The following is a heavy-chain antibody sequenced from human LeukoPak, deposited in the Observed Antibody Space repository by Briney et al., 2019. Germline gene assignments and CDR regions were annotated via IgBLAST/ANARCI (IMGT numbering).Heavy chain of an antibody. J-gene: IGHJ5*02. D-gene: IGHD2-8*01. CDR3: ARDLSMADLGWFDP. V-gene: IGHV4-39*07. Sequence: SETLSLTCTVSGGSISSSSYYWGWIRQPPGKGLEWIGSIYYSGSTYYNPSLKSRVTISVDTPKNQFSLKLSSVTAADTAVYYCARDLSMADLGWFDPWGQGTLVTVSS. CDR2: IYYSGST. CDR1: GGSISSSSYY.